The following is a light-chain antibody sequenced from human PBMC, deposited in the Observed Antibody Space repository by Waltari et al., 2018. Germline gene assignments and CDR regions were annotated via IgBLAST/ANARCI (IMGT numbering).Light chain of an antibody. Sequence: QSALTQPRSVSGSPGQSVTISCTGTSSDVGGYSYVSWYQQHPGKAPKLLVYDVTERPSGCPHRFAGSKSVNTASLTISGLQAEDEADYYCCSYAGSYTWVFGGGTKLTVL. CDR1: SSDVGGYSY. V-gene: IGLV2-11*01. CDR3: CSYAGSYTWV. J-gene: IGLJ2*01. CDR2: DVT.